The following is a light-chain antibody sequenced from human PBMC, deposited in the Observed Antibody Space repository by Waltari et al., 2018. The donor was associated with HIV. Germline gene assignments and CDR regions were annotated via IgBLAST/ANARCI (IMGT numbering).Light chain of an antibody. V-gene: IGLV2-8*01. CDR1: RSGVGNYAY. CDR2: EVN. J-gene: IGLJ2*01. CDR3: QYYDSSVNGLVI. Sequence: QSALTQPPSASGSPEQSVTISCTGTRSGVGNYAYVSWYHQHPCYAPKLLIYEVNKRPSGGLARLTASKSAETAAPLAAGGQAEEEADYYCQYYDSSVNGLVIFGGGTKLTVL.